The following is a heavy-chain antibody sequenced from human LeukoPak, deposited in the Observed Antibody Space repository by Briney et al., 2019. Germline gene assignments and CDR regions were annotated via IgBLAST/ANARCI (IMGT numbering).Heavy chain of an antibody. CDR3: ARVYTMVRGLRCPWFDP. J-gene: IGHJ5*02. D-gene: IGHD3-10*01. V-gene: IGHV4-39*07. CDR2: IYYSGST. Sequence: KASETLSLTCTVSGGSLSSSSYHWGWIRQSPGKGLEWIGSIYYSGSTYYNPSLKSRVTISLDTSENQFSLRLNSVTAADTAVYYCARVYTMVRGLRCPWFDPWGQGTLVTVSS. CDR1: GGSLSSSSYH.